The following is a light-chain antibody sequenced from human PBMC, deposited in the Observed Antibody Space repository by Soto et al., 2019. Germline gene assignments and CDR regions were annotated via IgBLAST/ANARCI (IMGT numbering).Light chain of an antibody. CDR1: QGISSS. V-gene: IGKV1-9*01. CDR2: AAY. CDR3: QKLDSYPLT. J-gene: IGKJ5*01. Sequence: DIQMTQSPSSLSAFVGDRVKITFLASQGISSSLAWYQQKPGEAPKLLIYAAYTLQSGVPPRFSGSGSGTEFTLTISSLQPEDFASYYCQKLDSYPLTFGKGTRLEIK.